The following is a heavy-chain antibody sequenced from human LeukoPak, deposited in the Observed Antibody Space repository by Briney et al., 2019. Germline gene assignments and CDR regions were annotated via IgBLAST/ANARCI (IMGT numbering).Heavy chain of an antibody. Sequence: GGSLRLSCAASGSTFSSYAMHWVRQAPGKGLEYVSAISSNGGSTYYANSVKGRSTISRDNSKNTLYLQMGSLRAEDMAVYYCARGYFDYWGQGTLVTVSS. J-gene: IGHJ4*02. CDR2: ISSNGGST. CDR3: ARGYFDY. V-gene: IGHV3-64*01. CDR1: GSTFSSYA.